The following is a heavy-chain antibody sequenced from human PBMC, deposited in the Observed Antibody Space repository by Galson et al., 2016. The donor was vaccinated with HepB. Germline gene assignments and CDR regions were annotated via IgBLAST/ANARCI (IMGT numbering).Heavy chain of an antibody. Sequence: SLRLSCAASGFTFSSYAMHWVRQAPGKGLEWVAVISYDGSKKYYADSVKGRFTISRDNSKNTLYLQMNSLRAEGTAVYYCARDLSGTYGRYYYYGMDVWGQGTTVTVSS. V-gene: IGHV3-30-3*01. CDR3: ARDLSGTYGRYYYYGMDV. CDR1: GFTFSSYA. J-gene: IGHJ6*02. D-gene: IGHD1-26*01. CDR2: ISYDGSKK.